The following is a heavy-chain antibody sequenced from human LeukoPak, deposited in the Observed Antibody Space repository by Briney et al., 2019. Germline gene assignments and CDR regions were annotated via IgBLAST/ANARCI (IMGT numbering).Heavy chain of an antibody. Sequence: ASVKVSCKASGYTFTGYYMHWVRQAPGQGLEWMGIINPSGGSTSYAQKFQGRVTMTRDTSTSTVYMELSSLRSEDTAVYYCAAVTAAYYFDYWGQGTLVTVSS. CDR3: AAVTAAYYFDY. CDR1: GYTFTGYY. CDR2: INPSGGST. J-gene: IGHJ4*02. D-gene: IGHD2-21*02. V-gene: IGHV1-46*01.